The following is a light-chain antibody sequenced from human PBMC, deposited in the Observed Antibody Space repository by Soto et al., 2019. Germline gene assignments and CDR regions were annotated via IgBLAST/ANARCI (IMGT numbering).Light chain of an antibody. CDR2: ATS. CDR3: HQFGYSPRT. V-gene: IGKV3-20*01. Sequence: EIVLTQSPGTLSLSPGETATLSCRASQTVNSDSLAWFQQRPDQAPRLLIFATSRRATDIPDRFSGSGSGTDFTLAIRRLEPEDFAVYYCHQFGYSPRTFGQGTKVE. J-gene: IGKJ1*01. CDR1: QTVNSDS.